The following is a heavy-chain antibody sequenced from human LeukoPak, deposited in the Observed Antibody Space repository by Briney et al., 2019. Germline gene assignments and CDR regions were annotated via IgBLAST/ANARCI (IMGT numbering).Heavy chain of an antibody. CDR1: GFTFSSYE. V-gene: IGHV3-48*03. Sequence: GGSLRLSCAASGFTFSSYEMNWIRQAPGKGLEWVSYISSGGGTRSYADSVKGRFTISRDNAKNSLYLQMNSLRAEDTAVYYCARHNYYDSSGYYNYWGQGTLVTVSS. CDR2: ISSGGGTR. CDR3: ARHNYYDSSGYYNY. J-gene: IGHJ4*02. D-gene: IGHD3-22*01.